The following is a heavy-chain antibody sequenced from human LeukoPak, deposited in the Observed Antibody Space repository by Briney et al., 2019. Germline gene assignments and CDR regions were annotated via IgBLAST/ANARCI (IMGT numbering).Heavy chain of an antibody. CDR3: ARVGSSWSIFDC. D-gene: IGHD6-13*01. J-gene: IGHJ4*02. V-gene: IGHV3-23*01. Sequence: PGGSLRLSCAASGFTFSSYAMSWVRQAPGKGLQWVSVISGSGTSTYYADSVKGRFTISRDNSKNTLYLQINSLRAEDTPVYYCARVGSSWSIFDCWGQGTLVTVSS. CDR1: GFTFSSYA. CDR2: ISGSGTST.